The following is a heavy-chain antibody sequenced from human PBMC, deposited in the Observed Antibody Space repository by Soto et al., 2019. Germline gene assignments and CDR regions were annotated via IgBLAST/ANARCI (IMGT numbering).Heavy chain of an antibody. J-gene: IGHJ3*02. V-gene: IGHV3-30*18. CDR3: AKARSWADAFDI. Sequence: XVSLSLSCAASGFTFSSYCMHWVRQAPGKGLEWVAVISYDGSNKYYADSVKGRFTISRDNSKNTLYLQMNSLRAEDTAVYYCAKARSWADAFDIWGQGTMVTVSS. CDR1: GFTFSSYC. CDR2: ISYDGSNK. D-gene: IGHD1-26*01.